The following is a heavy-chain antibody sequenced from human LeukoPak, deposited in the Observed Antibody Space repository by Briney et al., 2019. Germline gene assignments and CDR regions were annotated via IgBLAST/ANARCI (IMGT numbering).Heavy chain of an antibody. D-gene: IGHD5-18*01. Sequence: GGSLRLSCSASGFTFSTYAMHWVRQAPGKGLEWVAVISYDGSNKYYADSVKGRFTISRDNSKNTLYLQMNSLRAEDTAVYYCARDVLQRRLPKYYFDYWGQGTLVTVSS. CDR2: ISYDGSNK. CDR3: ARDVLQRRLPKYYFDY. CDR1: GFTFSTYA. J-gene: IGHJ4*02. V-gene: IGHV3-30-3*01.